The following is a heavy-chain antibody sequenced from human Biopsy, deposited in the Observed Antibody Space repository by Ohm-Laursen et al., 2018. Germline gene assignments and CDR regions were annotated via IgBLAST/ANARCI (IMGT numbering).Heavy chain of an antibody. CDR3: ATELLPPGVGGPWLDS. Sequence: SLRLSCTASGVTLSGYDMNWVRQAPGKGLEWVSSISASSSYIHYADSVKGRFTVSRDNAKNSLYLQMNSLRAADTAIYYCATELLPPGVGGPWLDSWGQGTPVTVSS. CDR1: GVTLSGYD. D-gene: IGHD3-16*01. V-gene: IGHV3-21*06. J-gene: IGHJ5*01. CDR2: ISASSSYI.